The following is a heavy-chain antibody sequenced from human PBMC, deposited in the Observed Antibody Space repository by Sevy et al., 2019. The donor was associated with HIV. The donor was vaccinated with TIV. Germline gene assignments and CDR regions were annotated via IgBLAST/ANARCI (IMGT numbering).Heavy chain of an antibody. CDR2: IKQDGSEA. CDR1: GFNFRNFW. J-gene: IGHJ5*02. D-gene: IGHD1-26*01. V-gene: IGHV3-7*03. Sequence: EGSLRLSCVASGFNFRNFWMSWVRQAPGKGLECVVDIKQDGSEAYYVDSVKGRFTISRDNAKNSLYLQMNSLRDEDTAMYFCVRDKEVGASILDAWGQGTPVTVSS. CDR3: VRDKEVGASILDA.